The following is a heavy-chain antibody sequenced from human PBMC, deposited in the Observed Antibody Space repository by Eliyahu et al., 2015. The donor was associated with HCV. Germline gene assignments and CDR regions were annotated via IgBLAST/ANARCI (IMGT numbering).Heavy chain of an antibody. Sequence: EWXGEINHSGXTNYNPXLKSRVXISVDTSKNQFSLKLSSVTAADTAVYYCARGAEDGYKSTDVWGQGTTVTVSS. J-gene: IGHJ6*02. CDR2: INHSGXT. V-gene: IGHV4-34*01. D-gene: IGHD5-24*01. CDR3: ARGAEDGYKSTDV.